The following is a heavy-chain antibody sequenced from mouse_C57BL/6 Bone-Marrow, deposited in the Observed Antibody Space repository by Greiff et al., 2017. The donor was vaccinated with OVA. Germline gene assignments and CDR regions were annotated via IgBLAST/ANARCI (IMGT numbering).Heavy chain of an antibody. CDR1: GYTFTSYW. J-gene: IGHJ3*01. D-gene: IGHD2-3*01. CDR3: APYDGYSPWFAY. CDR2: LHPSDSDT. V-gene: IGHV1-74*01. Sequence: VQLQQPGAELVKPGASVKVSCKASGYTFTSYWMHWVKQRPGQGLEWIGRLHPSDSDTNYNQKFKGKATLTVDKSSSTAYMQLSSLTSEDSAVYYCAPYDGYSPWFAYWGQGTLVTVSA.